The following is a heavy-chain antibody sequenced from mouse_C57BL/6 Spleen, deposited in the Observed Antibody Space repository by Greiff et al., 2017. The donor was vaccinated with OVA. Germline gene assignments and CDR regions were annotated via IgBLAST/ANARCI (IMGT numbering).Heavy chain of an antibody. D-gene: IGHD1-1*01. CDR2: IDPEDGET. V-gene: IGHV14-2*01. Sequence: VHVKQSGAELVKPGASVKLSCTASGFNIKDYYMHWVKQRTEQGLEWIGRIDPEDGETKYAPKFQGKATITADTSSNTAYLQLSSLTSEDTAVYYCARCITTVVPYFDYWGQGTTLTVSS. CDR1: GFNIKDYY. J-gene: IGHJ2*01. CDR3: ARCITTVVPYFDY.